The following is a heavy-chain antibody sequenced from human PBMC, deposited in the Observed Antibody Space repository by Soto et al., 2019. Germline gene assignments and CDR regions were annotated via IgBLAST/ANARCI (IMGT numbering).Heavy chain of an antibody. D-gene: IGHD1-1*01. Sequence: QVQLVESGGGVVQPGRSLRLSCAASGFTFSSYGMHWVRQAPGKGLEWVAVIWYDGSNKYYADSVKGRFTISRDNSKNTLYLKMNSLRAEDTAVYYCARDAGTTGTTGTAFDIWGQGTMVTVSS. CDR1: GFTFSSYG. CDR3: ARDAGTTGTTGTAFDI. V-gene: IGHV3-33*01. CDR2: IWYDGSNK. J-gene: IGHJ3*02.